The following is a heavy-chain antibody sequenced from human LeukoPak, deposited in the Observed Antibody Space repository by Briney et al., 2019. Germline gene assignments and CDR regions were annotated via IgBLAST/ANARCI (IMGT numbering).Heavy chain of an antibody. J-gene: IGHJ4*02. CDR1: GFTFSNAW. CDR3: ARDCAFVTYDSRDYCAGIDY. D-gene: IGHD3-22*01. CDR2: IKSKTDGGTT. V-gene: IGHV3-15*01. Sequence: GGSLRLSCAASGFTFSNAWMYWVRQAPGKGLEWVARIKSKTDGGTTDYAAPVKGRFTISRDDSKNTLYLEMNSLKTEDTAVYYCARDCAFVTYDSRDYCAGIDYWGQGTLVTVSS.